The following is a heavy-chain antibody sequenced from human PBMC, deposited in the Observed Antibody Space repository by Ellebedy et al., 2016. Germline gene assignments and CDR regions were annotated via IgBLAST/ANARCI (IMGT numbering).Heavy chain of an antibody. CDR2: IYYSGST. D-gene: IGHD1-26*01. J-gene: IGHJ4*02. Sequence: SESLSLTXSVSGGSISGAYLSCTRQPQGKELEWIGYIYYSGSTKYNPSLMRRVTISVDTSKNQFSLKLTSVTAADTAVYYCARGGSYPTRYFDSWGQGTLVTVSS. V-gene: IGHV4-59*03. CDR1: GGSISGAY. CDR3: ARGGSYPTRYFDS.